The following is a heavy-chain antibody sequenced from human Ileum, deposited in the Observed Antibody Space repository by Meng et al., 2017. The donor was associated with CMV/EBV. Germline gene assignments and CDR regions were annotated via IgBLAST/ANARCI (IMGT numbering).Heavy chain of an antibody. CDR3: ARVGGGDYFDH. CDR2: ISPYNGNT. V-gene: IGHV1-18*01. Sequence: HVHVVQSVTEVKTPGASVTVSCKSSGYTFIDHGIVWVRQAPGQGLEWMGWISPYNGNTDSAQKVQGRVTMTTDTSTSTAYMELRSLRSDDTAVYYCARVGGGDYFDHWGQGTLVTVPS. D-gene: IGHD3-16*01. J-gene: IGHJ4*02. CDR1: GYTFIDHG.